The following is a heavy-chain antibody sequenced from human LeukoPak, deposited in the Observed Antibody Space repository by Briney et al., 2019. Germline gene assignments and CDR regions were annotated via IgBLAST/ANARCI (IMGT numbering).Heavy chain of an antibody. CDR3: ARDDVLRLH. D-gene: IGHD3-10*02. J-gene: IGHJ4*02. V-gene: IGHV3-33*01. CDR2: IQSDGSIE. Sequence: PGESLRLSCAASGFTFSYYGMHWVRQAPGKGLEWVAAIQSDGSIEYYADSVKGRLIISRDNSKNTLFLQMNSLRAEDTAVYYCARDDVLRLHWGQGTLVTVSS. CDR1: GFTFSYYG.